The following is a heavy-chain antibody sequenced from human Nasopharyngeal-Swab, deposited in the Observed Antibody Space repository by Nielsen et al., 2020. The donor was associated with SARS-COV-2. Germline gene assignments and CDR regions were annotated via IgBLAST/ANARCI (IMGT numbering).Heavy chain of an antibody. Sequence: ETLSLTCTGSGGSISSSSYYWGWIRQPPGKGLEWIGSIYYSGSTYYNPSLKSRVTISVDTSKNQFSLKLSSVTAADTAVYYCAATSVLRFLEWLNNWFDPWGQGTLVTVSS. CDR1: GGSISSSSYY. V-gene: IGHV4-39*01. J-gene: IGHJ5*02. CDR3: AATSVLRFLEWLNNWFDP. D-gene: IGHD3-3*01. CDR2: IYYSGST.